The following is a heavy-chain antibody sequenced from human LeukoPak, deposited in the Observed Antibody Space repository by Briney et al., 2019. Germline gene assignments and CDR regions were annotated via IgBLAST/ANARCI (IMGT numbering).Heavy chain of an antibody. CDR1: GVTFSSDA. D-gene: IGHD2-2*01. V-gene: IGHV3-23*01. Sequence: GGSLRLSCAASGVTFSSDAMSWVRQAPGRGLEWVSAISGSVGSTYYADSVKGRFTISRDNSKNTLYLQMHSLRAAATAVYYCATFDTSCETCEYFQHWGQGPLATVSS. CDR3: ATFDTSCETCEYFQH. CDR2: ISGSVGST. J-gene: IGHJ1*01.